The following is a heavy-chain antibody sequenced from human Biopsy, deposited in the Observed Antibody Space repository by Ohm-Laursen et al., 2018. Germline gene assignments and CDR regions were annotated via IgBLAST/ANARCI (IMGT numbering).Heavy chain of an antibody. CDR2: ISHTGYT. J-gene: IGHJ1*01. CDR1: GGSFTGHY. Sequence: TLSLTCTVSGGSFTGHYWTWIRQPPGKGLEWIGHISHTGYTSYKSSLKSRVTISLDTSRKHFSLRLTSLAAADTAVYYCARGSNEYGGLYFPHWGQGTLLTASS. D-gene: IGHD4-23*01. CDR3: ARGSNEYGGLYFPH. V-gene: IGHV4-59*11.